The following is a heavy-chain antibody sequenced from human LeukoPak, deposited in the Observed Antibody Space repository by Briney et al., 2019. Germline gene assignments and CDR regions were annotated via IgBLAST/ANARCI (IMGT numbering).Heavy chain of an antibody. Sequence: GGSLRLSCAASGFTVGSNYMSWVRKAPGKGLEWVSVIYSGGNTYYADSVKGRFTVSRDNSKNTLYLQMNSLRAEDTAVYYCARGAPTTQRDSDYWGQGTLVTVSS. CDR2: IYSGGNT. CDR3: ARGAPTTQRDSDY. CDR1: GFTVGSNY. J-gene: IGHJ4*02. D-gene: IGHD1-26*01. V-gene: IGHV3-53*01.